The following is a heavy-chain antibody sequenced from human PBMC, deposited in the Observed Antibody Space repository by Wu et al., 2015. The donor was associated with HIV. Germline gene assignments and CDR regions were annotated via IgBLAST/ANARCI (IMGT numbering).Heavy chain of an antibody. Sequence: QVRLVQSGAEVKKPGASVNVSCGTSGYTFGNYYIHWLRQAPGQGLEWMAWINPSGGSTIYSENFEGRITVTRDTSTKTVYMELDSLTSGDTAVYYCARDATPITTEFDYWGQGTLITVSS. D-gene: IGHD4-11*01. CDR1: GYTFGNYY. CDR3: ARDATPITTEFDY. V-gene: IGHV1-2*02. CDR2: INPSGGST. J-gene: IGHJ4*02.